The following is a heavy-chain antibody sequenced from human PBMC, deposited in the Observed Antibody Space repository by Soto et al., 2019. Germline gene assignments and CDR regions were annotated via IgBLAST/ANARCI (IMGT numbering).Heavy chain of an antibody. Sequence: SETLSLTYTVSGGSISSGGYYWSWIRQHPGKGLEWIGYIYYSGSTYYNPSLKSRVTISVDTSKNQFSLKLSSVTAADTAVYYCARGLYSSSFYYYYYYMDVWGKGTTVTVSS. CDR3: ARGLYSSSFYYYYYYMDV. J-gene: IGHJ6*03. D-gene: IGHD6-6*01. CDR2: IYYSGST. V-gene: IGHV4-31*03. CDR1: GGSISSGGYY.